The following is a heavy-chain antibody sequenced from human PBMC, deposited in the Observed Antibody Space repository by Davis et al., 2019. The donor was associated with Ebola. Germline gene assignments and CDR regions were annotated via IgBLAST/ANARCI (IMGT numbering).Heavy chain of an antibody. CDR3: ARGKWRIQLSPRMNWFDP. V-gene: IGHV4-61*01. CDR1: GGSVSSGSYY. D-gene: IGHD5-18*01. CDR2: IYYSGST. J-gene: IGHJ5*02. Sequence: GSLRLSCTVSGGSVSSGSYYWSWIRQPPGKGLEWIGYIYYSGSTNYNPSLKSRVTISVDTSKNQFSLKLSSVTAADTAVYYCARGKWRIQLSPRMNWFDPWGQGTLVTVSS.